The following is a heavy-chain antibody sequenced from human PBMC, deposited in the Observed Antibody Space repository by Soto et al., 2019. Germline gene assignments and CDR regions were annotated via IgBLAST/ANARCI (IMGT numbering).Heavy chain of an antibody. D-gene: IGHD6-13*01. V-gene: IGHV4-59*08. J-gene: IGHJ4*02. CDR3: ARLYSSSWSYQGYYFDY. CDR2: IYYSGST. CDR1: GGSISSYY. Sequence: QVQLQESGPGLVKPSETLSLTCTVSGGSISSYYWSWIRQPPGKGLEWIGYIYYSGSTNYNPSLKSRVTISVDTSKNQFSLKLSSVTAADTAVYYCARLYSSSWSYQGYYFDYWGQGTLVTVSS.